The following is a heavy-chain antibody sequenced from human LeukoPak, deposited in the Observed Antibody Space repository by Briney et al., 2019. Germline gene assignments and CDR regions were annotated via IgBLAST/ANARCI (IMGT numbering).Heavy chain of an antibody. J-gene: IGHJ6*02. CDR1: GGSISRGSYY. CDR3: ARVRYYDSSGYYYSHYYYGMDV. CDR2: SHNSGST. Sequence: SETLSLTCIVSGGSISRGSYYWSWIRQPAGKGLEWMGRSHNSGSTNYNPSLKSRVTISVDTSKNQFSLNLSSVTAADTAVYYCARVRYYDSSGYYYSHYYYGMDVWGQGTTVTVSS. D-gene: IGHD3-22*01. V-gene: IGHV4-61*02.